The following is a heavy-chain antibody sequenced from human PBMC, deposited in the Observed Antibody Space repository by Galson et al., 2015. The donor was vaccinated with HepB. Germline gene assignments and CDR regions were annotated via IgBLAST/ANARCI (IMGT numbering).Heavy chain of an antibody. V-gene: IGHV3-11*05. CDR1: GFTFSDYH. Sequence: SLRLSCAASGFTFSDYHMHWIRQAPGKGLEWVSYISSSSSYTNYADSVKGRFTISRDNAKNSLYLQMNSLRAEDTAVYYCARAGGSGLYYYYGMDVWGQGTTVTVSS. CDR3: ARAGGSGLYYYYGMDV. J-gene: IGHJ6*02. CDR2: ISSSSSYT. D-gene: IGHD1-14*01.